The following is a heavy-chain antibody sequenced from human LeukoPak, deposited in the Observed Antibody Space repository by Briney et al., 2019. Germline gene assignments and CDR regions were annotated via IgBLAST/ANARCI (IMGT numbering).Heavy chain of an antibody. CDR2: MYSGGSK. V-gene: IGHV3-66*01. CDR1: GFTVSSNY. CDR3: FVGPHPYDSGDWPPN. D-gene: IGHD3-10*01. Sequence: GGSLRLSCAASGFTVSSNYMSWVRQPPGKGLEWVSVMYSGGSKYYADSVKGRFTISRDNSKNTVYLQMNSLRSDDTAVYYCFVGPHPYDSGDWPPNWGQGTLVTVSS. J-gene: IGHJ4*02.